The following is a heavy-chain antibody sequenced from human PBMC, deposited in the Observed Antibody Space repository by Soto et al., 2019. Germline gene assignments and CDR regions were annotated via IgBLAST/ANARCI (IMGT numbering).Heavy chain of an antibody. CDR2: IIPRSATS. CDR1: GGTFSSYG. V-gene: IGHV1-69*13. D-gene: IGHD2-2*01. J-gene: IGHJ6*02. Sequence: ASVKVSCKASGGTFSSYGISWMRQAPGQGLEWMGGIIPRSATSNYAQKFQGRVTITADESTNTAYMELSSLRSEDTAVYYCAREGLVLVPTTVNSDYYYYAMDVWGQGTTVTVSS. CDR3: AREGLVLVPTTVNSDYYYYAMDV.